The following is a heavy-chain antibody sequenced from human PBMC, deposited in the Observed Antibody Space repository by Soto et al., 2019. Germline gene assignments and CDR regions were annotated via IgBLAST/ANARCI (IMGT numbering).Heavy chain of an antibody. CDR3: GKGDNWPDP. Sequence: QVQLVQSGAEVKKPGASVKVSCKTSGYTFTTYGITWVRQAPGQGLEWMGWISTSNVNTVYAQRFQDRVTMTTDTSTSTAYMELTSLRPDDTAVYYCGKGDNWPDPWGQGTLVTVSS. CDR2: ISTSNVNT. J-gene: IGHJ5*02. V-gene: IGHV1-18*01. CDR1: GYTFTTYG.